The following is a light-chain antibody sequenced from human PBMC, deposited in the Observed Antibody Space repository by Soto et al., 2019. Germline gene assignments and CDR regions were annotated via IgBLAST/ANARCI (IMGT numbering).Light chain of an antibody. Sequence: EIVLTQSPGTLSLSPWERATLSCRASQSVSIKLAWYQQKLGQAPRLLIYDTSTRATGIPARFSGSGSGTEFTLTISSLQSEDFAVYYCQQYNNWPPITFGQGTRLEIK. J-gene: IGKJ5*01. CDR1: QSVSIK. CDR2: DTS. CDR3: QQYNNWPPIT. V-gene: IGKV3-15*01.